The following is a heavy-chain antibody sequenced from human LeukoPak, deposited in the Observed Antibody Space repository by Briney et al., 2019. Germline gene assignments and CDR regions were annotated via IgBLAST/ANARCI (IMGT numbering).Heavy chain of an antibody. Sequence: PGGSLRLSCAASGFTFDDYGMSWVRQAPGKGLEWVSGINWNGGSTGYADSVKGRFTISRDNAKNSLYLQMNSLRAEDTAVYYCARDYYDSWSANLYYFDYWGQGTRVTVSS. V-gene: IGHV3-20*04. CDR2: INWNGGST. CDR3: ARDYYDSWSANLYYFDY. CDR1: GFTFDDYG. J-gene: IGHJ4*02. D-gene: IGHD3-3*01.